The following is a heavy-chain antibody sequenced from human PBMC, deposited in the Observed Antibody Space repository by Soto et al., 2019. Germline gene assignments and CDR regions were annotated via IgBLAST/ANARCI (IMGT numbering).Heavy chain of an antibody. CDR1: GFTFSSYG. D-gene: IGHD1-26*01. CDR2: ISYDGSNK. Sequence: QVQLVESGGGVVQPGRSLRLSCAASGFTFSSYGMHWVRQAPGKGLEWVAVISYDGSNKYYADSVKGRFTISRDNSKNTLYLHMNSLRAEDTAVYYCAEASILLVGATLDYWGQGTLVTVSS. J-gene: IGHJ4*02. CDR3: AEASILLVGATLDY. V-gene: IGHV3-30*18.